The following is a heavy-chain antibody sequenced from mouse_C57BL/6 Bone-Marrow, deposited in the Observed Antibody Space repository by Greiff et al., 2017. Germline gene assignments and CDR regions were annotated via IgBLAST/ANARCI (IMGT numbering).Heavy chain of an antibody. J-gene: IGHJ1*03. Sequence: VQLQQPGTELVKPGASVKLSCKASGYTFTSYWMHWVKQRPGQGLEWIGNINPSNGGTNYNEKFKSKATLTVDKSSSTAYMQLSSLTSEDSAVYYCAREDAYYSNFRYFDVWGTGTTVTVSA. D-gene: IGHD2-5*01. V-gene: IGHV1-53*01. CDR2: INPSNGGT. CDR1: GYTFTSYW. CDR3: AREDAYYSNFRYFDV.